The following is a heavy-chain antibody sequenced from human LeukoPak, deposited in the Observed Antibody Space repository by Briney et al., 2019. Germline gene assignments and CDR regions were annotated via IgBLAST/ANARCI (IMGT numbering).Heavy chain of an antibody. V-gene: IGHV4-61*01. J-gene: IGHJ3*02. CDR3: ARDLGYSSSLRAFDI. Sequence: SETLSLTCTVSGGSISSGSYYWGWIRQPPGKGLEWIGFIAYTGSTNYNPSLKSRVTISVDTSKNQFSLRLTSVTAADTAVYYCARDLGYSSSLRAFDIWGQGTMATVSS. CDR1: GGSISSGSYY. CDR2: IAYTGST. D-gene: IGHD6-13*01.